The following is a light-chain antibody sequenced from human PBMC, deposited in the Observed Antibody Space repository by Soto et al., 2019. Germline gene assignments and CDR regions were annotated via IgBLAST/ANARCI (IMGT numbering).Light chain of an antibody. CDR2: DVS. V-gene: IGLV2-14*03. CDR1: SSDVGGYNY. Sequence: QSVLTQPASVSGSPGQSITISCTGTSSDVGGYNYVSWYQHHPGKAPKLMIYDVSNRPSGVSNRFSASKSGNTASLTISELQAEDESDYYCYSYTCSITTSYVFGTSTMVTVL. CDR3: YSYTCSITTSYV. J-gene: IGLJ1*01.